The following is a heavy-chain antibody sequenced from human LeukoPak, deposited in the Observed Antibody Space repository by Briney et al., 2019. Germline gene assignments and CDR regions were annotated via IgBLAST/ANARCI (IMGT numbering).Heavy chain of an antibody. CDR1: GYTFTNYG. D-gene: IGHD2-15*01. CDR2: IGTYNHDT. J-gene: IGHJ5*02. Sequence: ASVKVSCKASGYTFTNYGISWVRQAPGQGLEWMAWIGTYNHDTNYAQKFRGRVTLTTDASTSTAYMELRSLGSDDTAVYYCVRDYFCSGGTCDDCFGPWGQGTLVTVSS. CDR3: VRDYFCSGGTCDDCFGP. V-gene: IGHV1-18*01.